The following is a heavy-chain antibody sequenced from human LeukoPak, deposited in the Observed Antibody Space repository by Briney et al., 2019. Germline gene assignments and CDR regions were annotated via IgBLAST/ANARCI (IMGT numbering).Heavy chain of an antibody. CDR1: GFTFNSYA. V-gene: IGHV3-23*01. CDR3: AKSSNDCSGGSCYADYLYFDY. Sequence: GGSLTLSCAASGFTFNSYAMSWVRQAPGKGLEWVSGMCVIGGSTYSAGSVKGRFTISRDNSKNTLYLQMNSLRAEDTAVYYCAKSSNDCSGGSCYADYLYFDYWGQGTLVTVSS. J-gene: IGHJ4*02. D-gene: IGHD2-15*01. CDR2: MCVIGGST.